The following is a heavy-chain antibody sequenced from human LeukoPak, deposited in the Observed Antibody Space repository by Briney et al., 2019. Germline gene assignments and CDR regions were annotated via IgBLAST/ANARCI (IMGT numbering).Heavy chain of an antibody. D-gene: IGHD2-2*02. CDR1: GFTFSSYG. CDR2: ISYDGSNK. J-gene: IGHJ3*02. V-gene: IGHV3-30*18. Sequence: GGSLRLSCAASGFTFSSYGMHWVRQAPGKGLEWVAVISYDGSNKYYADSVKGRFTISRDNSKNTLYLQMNSLRAEDTAAYYCAKGGYTSVLDAFDIWGQGTMVTVSS. CDR3: AKGGYTSVLDAFDI.